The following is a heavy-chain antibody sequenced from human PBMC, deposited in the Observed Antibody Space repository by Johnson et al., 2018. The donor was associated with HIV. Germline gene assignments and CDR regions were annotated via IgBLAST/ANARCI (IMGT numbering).Heavy chain of an antibody. J-gene: IGHJ3*02. CDR1: EFDVINHY. D-gene: IGHD6-13*01. CDR2: ISYDGSNK. Sequence: VQLVESGGGLVQPGGSLRLSCGASEFDVINHYMNWVRQVPGKGLEWVAVISYDGSNKYYADSVKGRFTISRDNSKNTLYLQMNSLRAEDTAVYYCARSTELGPDAFDIWGQGTMVTVSS. V-gene: IGHV3-30*14. CDR3: ARSTELGPDAFDI.